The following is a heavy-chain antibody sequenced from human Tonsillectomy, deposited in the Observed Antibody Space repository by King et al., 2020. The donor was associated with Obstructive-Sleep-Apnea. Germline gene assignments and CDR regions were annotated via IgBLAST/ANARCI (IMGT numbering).Heavy chain of an antibody. Sequence: VQLVESGGGLVQPGGSLRLSCAASGFTFSSYWMSWVRQAPGKGLEWVANIKQDGSEKYYVDSVKGRFTISRDNAKNSLYLQMNSLRAEDTAVYYCARDPPRRITYAFDIWGQGTMVTVSS. CDR1: GFTFSSYW. J-gene: IGHJ3*02. D-gene: IGHD3-10*01. CDR2: IKQDGSEK. V-gene: IGHV3-7*01. CDR3: ARDPPRRITYAFDI.